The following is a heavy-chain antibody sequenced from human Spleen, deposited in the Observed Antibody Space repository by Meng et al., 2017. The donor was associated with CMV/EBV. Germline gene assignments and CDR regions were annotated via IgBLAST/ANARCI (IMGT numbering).Heavy chain of an antibody. CDR1: GYSFTYYY. Sequence: ASVKVSCKASGYSFTYYYIHWVRQAPGQGLEWMGWVNPTSGATHFAQKFRGRVTMPRDRSISTVYMDLTRLTSDDTAVYYCTRGGTATGTTCFDYWGQGTLVTVSS. J-gene: IGHJ4*02. D-gene: IGHD6-13*01. CDR3: TRGGTATGTTCFDY. CDR2: VNPTSGAT. V-gene: IGHV1-2*02.